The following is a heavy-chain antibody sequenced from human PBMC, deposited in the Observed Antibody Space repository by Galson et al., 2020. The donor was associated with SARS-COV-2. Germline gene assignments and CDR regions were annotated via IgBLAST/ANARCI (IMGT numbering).Heavy chain of an antibody. CDR3: ARDFIAVAGNYYYYVMDV. CDR2: IYTSGST. CDR1: GGSISSYY. D-gene: IGHD6-19*01. Sequence: SETLSLTCTVSGGSISSYYWSWIRQPAGKGLEWIGRIYTSGSTNYNPSLKNRVTMSVDTSKNQFSLKLSSVTAADTAVYYCARDFIAVAGNYYYYVMDVWGQGTTVTVSS. V-gene: IGHV4-4*07. J-gene: IGHJ6*02.